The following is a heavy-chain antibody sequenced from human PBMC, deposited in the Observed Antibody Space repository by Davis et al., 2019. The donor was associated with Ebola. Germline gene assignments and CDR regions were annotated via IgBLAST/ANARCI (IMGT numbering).Heavy chain of an antibody. CDR1: GFTFIYYY. D-gene: IGHD3-10*01. Sequence: GESLKISCAASGFTFIYYYMSWIRQAPGKGLVYVSRISSDGGITSYADSVKGRFTISRDNSKNTLYLQMNSLRGEDTAVYYCANRGWFGESFDYWGQGTLVTVSS. J-gene: IGHJ4*02. CDR2: ISSDGGIT. V-gene: IGHV3-23*01. CDR3: ANRGWFGESFDY.